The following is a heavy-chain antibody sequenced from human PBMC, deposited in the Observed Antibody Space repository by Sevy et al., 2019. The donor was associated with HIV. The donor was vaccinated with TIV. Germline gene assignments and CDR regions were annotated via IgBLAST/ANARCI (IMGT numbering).Heavy chain of an antibody. D-gene: IGHD4-4*01. Sequence: SETLSLTCTVSGGSMRTYYWSWIRQPPGKGLEWIGSSYYSGSTNYNPSLKSRVTISVDTSKNQFSLKLSSVTAADTAVYYCARVRYYSYAFDIWGQGTMVTVSS. CDR2: SYYSGST. CDR1: GGSMRTYY. CDR3: ARVRYYSYAFDI. V-gene: IGHV4-59*01. J-gene: IGHJ3*02.